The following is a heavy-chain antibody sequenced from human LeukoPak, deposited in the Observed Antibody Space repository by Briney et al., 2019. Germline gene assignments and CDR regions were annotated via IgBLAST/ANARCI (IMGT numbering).Heavy chain of an antibody. J-gene: IGHJ5*02. D-gene: IGHD3-22*01. V-gene: IGHV4-39*01. CDR2: IYYSGST. CDR3: ASCSSEGEWFDP. Sequence: SETLSLTCSVSGGSISSSSYYWGWIRQPPGKGLEWIGSIYYSGSTYYNPSLKRRVTISVDTSKNQFSLKLSSVTAADTAVYYCASCSSEGEWFDPWGQGTLVTVSS. CDR1: GGSISSSSYY.